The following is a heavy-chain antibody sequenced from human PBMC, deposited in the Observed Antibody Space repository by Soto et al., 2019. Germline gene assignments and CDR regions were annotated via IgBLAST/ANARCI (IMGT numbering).Heavy chain of an antibody. J-gene: IGHJ5*02. CDR3: AKDLPLWSGYSFSENH. Sequence: EVQLLESGGGFVKPGGSLRLSCEGSGFIFSSHAMSWVRQAPGKGLEWVSSVSGSGASVHLPDFLKGQFSSSRDNSKNTVYLELNNLRVDDTAVYYCAKDLPLWSGYSFSENHWGQGTLVTVSS. CDR2: VSGSGASV. CDR1: GFIFSSHA. D-gene: IGHD3-3*01. V-gene: IGHV3-23*01.